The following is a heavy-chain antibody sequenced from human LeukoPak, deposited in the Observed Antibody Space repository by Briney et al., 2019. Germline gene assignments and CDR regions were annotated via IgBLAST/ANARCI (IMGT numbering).Heavy chain of an antibody. CDR2: INSDGSST. J-gene: IGHJ4*02. Sequence: GGSLRLSCAASGFTFSSYWMHWVRQAPGKGLVWVSRINSDGSSTSYADSVKGRFTISRDNAKNTLHLQMNSLRAEDTAVYYCAQEEDSSSRCLDYWGQGTLVTVSS. CDR1: GFTFSSYW. D-gene: IGHD6-6*01. V-gene: IGHV3-74*01. CDR3: AQEEDSSSRCLDY.